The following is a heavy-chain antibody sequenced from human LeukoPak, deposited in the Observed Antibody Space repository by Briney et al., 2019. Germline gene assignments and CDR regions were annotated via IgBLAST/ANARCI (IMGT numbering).Heavy chain of an antibody. V-gene: IGHV3-23*01. CDR2: ISGSGGST. CDR1: GFTFSSYA. D-gene: IGHD3-22*01. J-gene: IGHJ3*02. CDR3: AKGRYYYDSSDAFDI. Sequence: GGSLRLSCGASGFTFSSYAMSWVRQAPGKGLEWVSAISGSGGSTYYADSVKGRFTISRDNSKNTLFLQMNSLRAEDTAVYYCAKGRYYYDSSDAFDIWGQGTMVTVSS.